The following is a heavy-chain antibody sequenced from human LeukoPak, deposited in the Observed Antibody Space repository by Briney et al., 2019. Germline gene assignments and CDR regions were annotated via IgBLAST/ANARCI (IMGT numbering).Heavy chain of an antibody. CDR3: AKDIGGGSSAWSFDY. D-gene: IGHD2-15*01. J-gene: IGHJ4*02. V-gene: IGHV3-9*01. CDR2: ISWNSGSI. CDR1: GFIFNDNA. Sequence: GGSLRLSCAASGFIFNDNAMHWVRQAPGKGLEWVSGISWNSGSIGYADSVKGRFTISRDNAKNSLYLQMNSLRAEDTALYYCAKDIGGGSSAWSFDYWGQGTLVTVSS.